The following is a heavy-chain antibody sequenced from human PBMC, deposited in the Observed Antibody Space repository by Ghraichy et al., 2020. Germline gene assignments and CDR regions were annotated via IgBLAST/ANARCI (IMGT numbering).Heavy chain of an antibody. CDR1: GYTFTSYG. D-gene: IGHD3-3*01. Sequence: ASVKVSCKASGYTFTSYGISWVRQAPGQGLEWMGWISANNGNTNYAQKLQGRVTMTTDTSTNTAYMELRSLRSDDTAVYYCARVLRFLEWGNYYDYGMDVWGQGTTVTVSS. V-gene: IGHV1-18*04. J-gene: IGHJ6*02. CDR2: ISANNGNT. CDR3: ARVLRFLEWGNYYDYGMDV.